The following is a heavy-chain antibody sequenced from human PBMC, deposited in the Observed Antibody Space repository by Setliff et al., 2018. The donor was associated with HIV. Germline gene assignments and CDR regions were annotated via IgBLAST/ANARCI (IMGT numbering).Heavy chain of an antibody. D-gene: IGHD2-2*01. Sequence: GASVKVSCKASGDTFSNYAISWVRQAPGQGLEWMGGIIPIFGTASHAQKFQGRVTITTDESTSTAYMELSSLRFEDTAMYYCASAYCSSTGCYVRWGNGMDVWGQGTTVTV. J-gene: IGHJ6*02. CDR3: ASAYCSSTGCYVRWGNGMDV. CDR1: GDTFSNYA. CDR2: IIPIFGTA. V-gene: IGHV1-69*05.